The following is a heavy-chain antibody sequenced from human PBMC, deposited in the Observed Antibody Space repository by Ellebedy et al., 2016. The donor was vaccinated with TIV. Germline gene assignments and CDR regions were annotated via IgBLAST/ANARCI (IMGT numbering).Heavy chain of an antibody. D-gene: IGHD3-16*01. CDR3: VRDGSYDYGDY. Sequence: GESLKISCAASGFTFSNYWMYWFRQAPGKGLVWVSGIYNDGSSTSYADSVEGRFTISRDNPKNTVYLQMNSLRVEDTAVYYCVRDGSYDYGDYWGQGTVVTVSS. J-gene: IGHJ4*02. V-gene: IGHV3-74*01. CDR2: IYNDGSST. CDR1: GFTFSNYW.